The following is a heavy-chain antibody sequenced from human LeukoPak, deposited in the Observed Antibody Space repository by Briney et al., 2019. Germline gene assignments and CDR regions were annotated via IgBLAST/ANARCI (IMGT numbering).Heavy chain of an antibody. CDR1: GGSISSYC. Sequence: PSETLSLTCTVSGGSISSYCWSWIRQPPGKGLEWIGYIYYSGSTNYNPSLKSRVTISVDTSKNQFSLKLSSVTAADTAVYYCARAPYYYDSSGYYYPLYYYGMDVWGQGTTVTVSS. CDR2: IYYSGST. CDR3: ARAPYYYDSSGYYYPLYYYGMDV. J-gene: IGHJ6*02. V-gene: IGHV4-59*01. D-gene: IGHD3-22*01.